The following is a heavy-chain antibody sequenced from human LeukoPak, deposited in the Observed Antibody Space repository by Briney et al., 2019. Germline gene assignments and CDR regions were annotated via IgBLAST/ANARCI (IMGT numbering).Heavy chain of an antibody. D-gene: IGHD4-17*01. CDR1: GFTFSSYA. CDR2: ISYDGGNK. CDR3: ARDGGDYGDLDY. Sequence: GRSLRLSCAASGFTFSSYAMHWVRQAPGKGLEWVAVISYDGGNKYYADSVKGRFTISRDSSKNRLYLQMNSLRAEDTAVYYCARDGGDYGDLDYWGQGTLVTVSS. V-gene: IGHV3-30*04. J-gene: IGHJ4*02.